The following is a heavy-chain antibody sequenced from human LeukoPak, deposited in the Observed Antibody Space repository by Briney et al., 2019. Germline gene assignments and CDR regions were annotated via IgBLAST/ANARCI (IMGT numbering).Heavy chain of an antibody. D-gene: IGHD1-26*01. CDR3: VRDRELTY. CDR2: IYNSGST. J-gene: IGHJ4*02. CDR1: SGSISIYY. Sequence: SETLSLTCTVSSGSISIYYWSWLRQPPGKGLEWIGYIYNSGSTIYNPSLKSRVTISEDTSKNRFSLKLTSVTAADTAVYYCVRDRELTYWGQGTLVTVSS. V-gene: IGHV4-59*01.